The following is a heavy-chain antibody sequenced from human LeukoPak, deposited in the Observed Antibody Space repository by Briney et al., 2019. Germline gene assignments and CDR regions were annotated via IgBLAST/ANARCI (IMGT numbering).Heavy chain of an antibody. J-gene: IGHJ4*02. D-gene: IGHD2-21*02. Sequence: PSETLSLTCTVSGGSISSSSYYWDWIRQPPGKGLEWIGSIYYSGSTYYNPSLKSRVTISVDTSKNQFSLKLSSVTAAGTAVYYCARHDLVVTATILDYWGQGTLVTVSS. CDR3: ARHDLVVTATILDY. CDR2: IYYSGST. CDR1: GGSISSSSYY. V-gene: IGHV4-39*01.